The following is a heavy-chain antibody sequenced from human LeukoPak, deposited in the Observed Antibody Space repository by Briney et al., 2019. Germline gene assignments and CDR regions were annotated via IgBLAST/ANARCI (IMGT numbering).Heavy chain of an antibody. CDR2: INHSGST. V-gene: IGHV4-34*01. CDR3: ASGSFFDY. Sequence: SETLSLTCAVYIESFTDHFWTWIRQPPGKGLEWIGEINHSGSTNYNPSLKSRVTISVDTSKNQFSLKLSSVTAADTAVYYCASGSFFDYWGQGTLVTVSS. CDR1: IESFTDHF. J-gene: IGHJ4*02.